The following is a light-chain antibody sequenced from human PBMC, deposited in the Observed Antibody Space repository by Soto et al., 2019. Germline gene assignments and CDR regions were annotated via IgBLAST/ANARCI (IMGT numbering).Light chain of an antibody. Sequence: EIVLTQSPGTLSLSPGERATLSCRASQSVSSSYLAWYQQKPGQAPRLLIYGASSRATGIPDRFSGSEYRTDFTLNISRLEPEDLSVYYCQQYGSSPVTFGQGTKVEI. J-gene: IGKJ1*01. CDR3: QQYGSSPVT. V-gene: IGKV3-20*01. CDR1: QSVSSSY. CDR2: GAS.